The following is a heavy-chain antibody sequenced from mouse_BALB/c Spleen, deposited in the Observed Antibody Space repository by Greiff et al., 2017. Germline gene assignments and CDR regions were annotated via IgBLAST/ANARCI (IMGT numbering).Heavy chain of an antibody. CDR2: INPSTGYT. J-gene: IGHJ2*01. CDR3: ANYGYEDYFDY. V-gene: IGHV1-7*01. CDR1: GYTFTSYW. Sequence: LQESGAELAKPGASVKMSCKASGYTFTSYWMHWVKQRPGQGLEWIGYINPSTGYTEYNQKFKDKATLTADKSSSTAYMQLSSLTSEDSAVYYCANYGYEDYFDYWGQGTTLTVSS. D-gene: IGHD1-2*01.